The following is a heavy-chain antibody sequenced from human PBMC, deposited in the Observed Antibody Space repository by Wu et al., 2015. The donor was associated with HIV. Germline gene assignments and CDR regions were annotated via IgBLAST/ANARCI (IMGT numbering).Heavy chain of an antibody. CDR2: INPSGGST. CDR1: GYTFTSYY. V-gene: IGHV1-46*01. Sequence: QVQLVQSGAEVKKPGASVKVSCKASGYTFTSYYMHWVRQAPGQGLEWMGIINPSGGSTSYAQKFQGRVTMTRDTSTSTVYMELSSLRSEDTAVYYCARDQYYYDSSGYYSYYFDYWGQGTLVTVSS. J-gene: IGHJ4*02. D-gene: IGHD3-22*01. CDR3: ARDQYYYDSSGYYSYYFDY.